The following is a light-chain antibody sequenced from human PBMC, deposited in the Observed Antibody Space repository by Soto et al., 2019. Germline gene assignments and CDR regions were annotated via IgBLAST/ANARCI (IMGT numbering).Light chain of an antibody. CDR3: SSVTVYNTRV. V-gene: IGLV2-8*01. Sequence: QSALTQPPSASGSPGQSVTISCTGTSSDVGGYNHVSGYQQHPGKAPQLMLYEVDKRPSGVPDRFSGSKSGNTASLTVSGLRAEDEADYYCSSVTVYNTRVFGGGTKLSVL. CDR1: SSDVGGYNH. J-gene: IGLJ3*02. CDR2: EVD.